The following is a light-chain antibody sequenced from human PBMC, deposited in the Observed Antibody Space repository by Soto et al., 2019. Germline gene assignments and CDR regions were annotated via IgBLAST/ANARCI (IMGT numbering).Light chain of an antibody. J-gene: IGKJ2*01. Sequence: IVMTQSPDSLAVSLGERATINCKSSQRVLYSSNTNNYLAWYQQKPGQPPKLLIYWASTRESGVPDRFSGSGSGTDFTLTISSLQAEDVAVYSCQQYYSTPQTFGQGTKLEIK. V-gene: IGKV4-1*01. CDR2: WAS. CDR1: QRVLYSSNTNNY. CDR3: QQYYSTPQT.